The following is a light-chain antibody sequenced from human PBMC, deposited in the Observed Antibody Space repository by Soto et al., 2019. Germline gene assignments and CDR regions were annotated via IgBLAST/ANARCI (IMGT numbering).Light chain of an antibody. CDR2: GSS. CDR1: QSVSRY. Sequence: RASQSVSRYLAWYQQKPGQAPRLLIYGSSTRATGIPARFSGSGSGTEFTLTFSSLQSEDFAVYYCQQYNILPTFGGGTKVDI. J-gene: IGKJ4*01. V-gene: IGKV3-15*01. CDR3: QQYNILPT.